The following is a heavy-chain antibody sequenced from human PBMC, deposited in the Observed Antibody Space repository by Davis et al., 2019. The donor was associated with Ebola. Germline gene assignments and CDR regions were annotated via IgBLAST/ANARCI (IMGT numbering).Heavy chain of an antibody. CDR3: ASGRLVVVPAATYYYYYLDV. Sequence: SSVNVSCKAARVPFRIWAIRWLRQAPGQRLEWMGGIIPIFGTANYAQKFQGRVTITADESTSTAYMELSSLRSEDTAVYYCASGRLVVVPAATYYYYYLDVCGKGMTVTVSS. V-gene: IGHV1-69*13. J-gene: IGHJ6*03. D-gene: IGHD2-2*01. CDR2: IIPIFGTA. CDR1: RVPFRIWA.